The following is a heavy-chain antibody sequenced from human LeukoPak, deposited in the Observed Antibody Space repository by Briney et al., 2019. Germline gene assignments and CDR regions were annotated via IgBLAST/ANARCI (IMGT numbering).Heavy chain of an antibody. V-gene: IGHV4-34*01. Sequence: MASETLSLTCAVYGGSFSGYYWSWIRQPPGKGLEWIGEINHSGSTNYNPSLKSRVTISVDTSKNQFSLKLSSVTAADTAVYYCATLREHSGGSYWGQGTLVTVSS. CDR3: ATLREHSGGSY. CDR1: GGSFSGYY. D-gene: IGHD2-15*01. CDR2: INHSGST. J-gene: IGHJ4*02.